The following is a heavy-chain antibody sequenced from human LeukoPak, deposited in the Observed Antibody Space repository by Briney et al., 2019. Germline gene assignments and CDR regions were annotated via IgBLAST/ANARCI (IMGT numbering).Heavy chain of an antibody. CDR2: ISYRGST. V-gene: IGHV4-39*01. CDR3: ARGYPVDY. Sequence: SETLSLTCTVSGGSISSSNYYWGWIRQPPGKGLEWIGSISYRGSTYYNPSLKSRLTISVDTSKNRFSLKLSSVTAADTAVYYCARGYPVDYWGQGTLVTVSS. CDR1: GGSISSSNYY. J-gene: IGHJ4*02. D-gene: IGHD5-18*01.